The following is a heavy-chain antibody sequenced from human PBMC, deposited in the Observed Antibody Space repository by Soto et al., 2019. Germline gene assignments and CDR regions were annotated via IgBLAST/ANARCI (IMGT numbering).Heavy chain of an antibody. J-gene: IGHJ4*02. Sequence: QMQLQESGPGLVKPSQTLSLTCTVSGGSIRSGGHYWTWIRQFPGQGLEWIGYIYYSGRTYYSPSLQSRLTISVDTSQNQFSLRLTSVTAADTAVYYCVVGLEDVVGGQLDYWGQGALVTVSS. CDR1: GGSIRSGGHY. D-gene: IGHD2-15*01. CDR2: IYYSGRT. V-gene: IGHV4-31*03. CDR3: VVGLEDVVGGQLDY.